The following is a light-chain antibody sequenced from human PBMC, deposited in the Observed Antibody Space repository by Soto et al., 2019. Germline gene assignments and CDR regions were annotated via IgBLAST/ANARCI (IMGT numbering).Light chain of an antibody. CDR2: KAS. Sequence: DIQMTQSPSTLSASVGDRVTITCRASQSISSWLAWYQQKPGKAPKVLIYKASTLKSGVPSRFSGSGSGTEFTLTISSLQPDDFATYYCQQYDTHSTFGQGTKVDI. CDR1: QSISSW. V-gene: IGKV1-5*03. J-gene: IGKJ1*01. CDR3: QQYDTHST.